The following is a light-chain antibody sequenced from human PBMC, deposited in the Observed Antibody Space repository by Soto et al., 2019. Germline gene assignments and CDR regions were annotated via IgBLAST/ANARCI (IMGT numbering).Light chain of an antibody. Sequence: EIVMTQSPATLSVSPGERATLSCRASQSVGTYLAWYQQKPGQAPRILIYGASTRAAGISPRFSGGGSGPELTLTISSLQSEDFAVYHCQQYNDWPRTFGQGTKVGIK. CDR1: QSVGTY. J-gene: IGKJ1*01. CDR3: QQYNDWPRT. CDR2: GAS. V-gene: IGKV3-15*01.